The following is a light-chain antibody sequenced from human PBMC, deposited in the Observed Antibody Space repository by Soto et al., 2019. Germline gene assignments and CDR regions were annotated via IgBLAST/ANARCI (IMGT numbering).Light chain of an antibody. CDR2: GAS. Sequence: DIQMTQSPSSLSASVGDRVTITCRASQSIGAYLNWYRQKPGRAPEVLIYGASNLEDGVPSRFSGSGSGTDFTLTIDSLQPDDFATYYCQQSSSITFGAGTTVEI. CDR1: QSIGAY. V-gene: IGKV1-39*01. J-gene: IGKJ4*01. CDR3: QQSSSIT.